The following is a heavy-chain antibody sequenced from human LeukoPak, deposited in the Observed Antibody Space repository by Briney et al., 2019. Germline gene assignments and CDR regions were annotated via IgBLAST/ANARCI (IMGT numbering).Heavy chain of an antibody. Sequence: GGSLRLTCAASGFTFSNYALSWVRQAPGRGLEWVSLISWSSLTTEYADSVKGRFTVSRDNSKNTLSLQMNSLNADDTAVYYCAKHVRTSVWFFDSWGQGTLVTVSS. J-gene: IGHJ4*02. V-gene: IGHV3-23*01. CDR1: GFTFSNYA. D-gene: IGHD6-19*01. CDR3: AKHVRTSVWFFDS. CDR2: ISWSSLTT.